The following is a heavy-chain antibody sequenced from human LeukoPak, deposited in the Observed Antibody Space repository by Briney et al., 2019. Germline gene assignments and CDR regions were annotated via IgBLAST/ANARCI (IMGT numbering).Heavy chain of an antibody. V-gene: IGHV3-48*03. CDR1: GFTFSSYE. Sequence: GGSLRLSCAASGFTFSSYEMNWVRQAPGKGLEWVSYISSSGSIIYYADSVKGRFTISRDNSKNTLYLQMSSLRAEDTAVYYCVKALGYCSGGSCLAFDIWGQGTMVTVSS. D-gene: IGHD2-15*01. CDR2: ISSSGSII. J-gene: IGHJ3*02. CDR3: VKALGYCSGGSCLAFDI.